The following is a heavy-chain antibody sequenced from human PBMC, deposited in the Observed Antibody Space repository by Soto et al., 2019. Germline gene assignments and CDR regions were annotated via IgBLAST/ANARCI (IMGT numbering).Heavy chain of an antibody. CDR2: IWYDGNNM. CDR3: ARWGGSATTPYFDY. J-gene: IGHJ4*02. Sequence: PGGSLRLSCAASGFTFNYYGMLWVRQAPGKGLEWVAVIWYDGNNMYYADSVKGRFTISRDNSKKTLYLEMDSLRDEDTAVYFCARWGGSATTPYFDYWGQGTLVTVSS. D-gene: IGHD1-1*01. CDR1: GFTFNYYG. V-gene: IGHV3-33*01.